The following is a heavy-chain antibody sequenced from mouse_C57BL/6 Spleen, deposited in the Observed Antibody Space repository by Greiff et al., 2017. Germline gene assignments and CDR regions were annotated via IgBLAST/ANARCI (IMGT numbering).Heavy chain of an antibody. CDR1: GYAFSSYG. D-gene: IGHD2-4*01. Sequence: VKLVESGAELVKPGASVKISCKASGYAFSSYGMNWVKQRPGKGLEGSGQIYPGDGDTNYNGKFKGKATLTADISSSTAYMQLSSLTSEDSAVYFCARGDDYAWFAYWGQGTLVTVSA. CDR2: IYPGDGDT. V-gene: IGHV1-80*01. J-gene: IGHJ3*01. CDR3: ARGDDYAWFAY.